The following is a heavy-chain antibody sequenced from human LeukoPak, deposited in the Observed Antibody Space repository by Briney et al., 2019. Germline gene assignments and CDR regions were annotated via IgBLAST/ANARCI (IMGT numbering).Heavy chain of an antibody. V-gene: IGHV3-21*01. J-gene: IGHJ6*02. CDR3: ARDRGYCSGGSCYSPDSFYYGMDV. Sequence: GGSLRLSCAASGFTFSSYSMNWVRQAPGKGLEWVSSISSSSTYIYYADSVKGRFTISRDNAKNTLYLQMNSLRAEDTAVYYCARDRGYCSGGSCYSPDSFYYGMDVWGQGTTVTVSS. CDR2: ISSSSTYI. CDR1: GFTFSSYS. D-gene: IGHD2-15*01.